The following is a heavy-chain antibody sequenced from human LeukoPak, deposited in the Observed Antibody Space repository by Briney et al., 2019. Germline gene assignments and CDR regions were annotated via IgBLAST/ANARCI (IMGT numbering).Heavy chain of an antibody. D-gene: IGHD3-10*01. CDR1: GYTFNRNG. Sequence: ASVKVSCKTSGYTFNRNGMSWVRQAPGQGPEWMGWISAYSGNRNYAQKFQGRVSMTTDTSTNTGYMELWSLRSDDTAVYYCARGLDNYGSGSSDWGQGTLVTVSS. CDR3: ARGLDNYGSGSSD. V-gene: IGHV1-18*04. J-gene: IGHJ4*02. CDR2: ISAYSGNR.